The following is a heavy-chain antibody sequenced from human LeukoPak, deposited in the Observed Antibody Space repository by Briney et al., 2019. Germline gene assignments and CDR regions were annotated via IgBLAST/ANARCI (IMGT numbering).Heavy chain of an antibody. CDR3: ARKGELERRRSWDC. Sequence: GGSLRLSCAASGFTFSSYWMSWVRQTPGKGLEWVASIKQDGRERYYVDSVKGRFTISRDNAKNSLYLQMSSLRAEDTAVYYCARKGELERRRSWDCWGQGTLVTVSS. CDR1: GFTFSSYW. D-gene: IGHD1-1*01. CDR2: IKQDGRER. V-gene: IGHV3-7*03. J-gene: IGHJ4*02.